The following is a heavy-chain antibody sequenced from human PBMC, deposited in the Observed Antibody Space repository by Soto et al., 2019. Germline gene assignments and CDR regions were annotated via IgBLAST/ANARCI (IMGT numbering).Heavy chain of an antibody. CDR1: GGSISNHY. Sequence: PSETLSVTWAVYGGSISNHYGSWIRKTPGKGLEWIGYISKSGSTSYNPSLQSRVIISVDTSTNQVSLNLASVAAADTAVYYCTTQGFGNLHGLVDVWGQGTTVTVSS. CDR2: ISKSGST. D-gene: IGHD3-10*01. CDR3: TTQGFGNLHGLVDV. V-gene: IGHV4-4*09. J-gene: IGHJ6*02.